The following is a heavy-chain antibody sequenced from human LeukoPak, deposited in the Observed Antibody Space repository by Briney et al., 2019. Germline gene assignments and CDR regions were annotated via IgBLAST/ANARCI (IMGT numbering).Heavy chain of an antibody. V-gene: IGHV3-48*04. J-gene: IGHJ4*02. Sequence: GGSLRLSCAASGFTFSTYSMNWVRQAPGKGLEWVSFIDSSSRTTFYADSVKGRFTISRDNAKNSLYLQMNSLRAEDTAVYYCARDGWRGALDYWGQGTLVTVSS. CDR2: IDSSSRTT. CDR3: ARDGWRGALDY. D-gene: IGHD2-2*03. CDR1: GFTFSTYS.